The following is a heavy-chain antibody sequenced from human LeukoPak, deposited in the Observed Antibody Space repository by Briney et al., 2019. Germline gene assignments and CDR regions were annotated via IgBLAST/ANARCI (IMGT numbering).Heavy chain of an antibody. D-gene: IGHD3-3*01. J-gene: IGHJ4*02. CDR3: VGTNYDFWSGYYLPRLDY. CDR2: ISGSGGST. Sequence: GGSLRLSCAASGFTFSSYAMSWVRQAPGKGLEWVSAISGSGGSTYYADSVKGRFTISRDNSKNTLYLQMNSLRAEDTAVDYCVGTNYDFWSGYYLPRLDYWGQGTLVTVPS. CDR1: GFTFSSYA. V-gene: IGHV3-23*01.